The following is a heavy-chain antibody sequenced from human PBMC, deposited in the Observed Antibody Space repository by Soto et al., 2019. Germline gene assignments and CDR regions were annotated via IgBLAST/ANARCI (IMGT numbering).Heavy chain of an antibody. CDR2: MNPGSGDT. V-gene: IGHV1-8*01. J-gene: IGHJ5*02. D-gene: IGHD3-10*01. CDR3: ARMASFGSLNWCDP. Sequence: SVKVSCKATGYTFTNNDVSWVRQASGQGREWMGCMNPGSGDTGYAQKFQGRVTMTRDITTATAYMELSSLRSEDTAIYYCARMASFGSLNWCDPWGQGTLVTV. CDR1: GYTFTNND.